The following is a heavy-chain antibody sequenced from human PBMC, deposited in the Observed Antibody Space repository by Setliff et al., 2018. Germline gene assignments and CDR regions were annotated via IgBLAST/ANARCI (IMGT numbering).Heavy chain of an antibody. CDR3: ARGGGYNSGSYQGGFYYMDV. V-gene: IGHV4-59*11. CDR2: IHYSGTT. J-gene: IGHJ6*03. CDR1: GGSSSSHY. D-gene: IGHD6-19*01. Sequence: SETLSLTCTVSGGSSSSHYWSWIRQPPGKGLEWIGYIHYSGTTNYNPSLKSRVTLSLDTAKNQFSLELRAVTAADTAVYYCARGGGYNSGSYQGGFYYMDVWGKGTTVTVSS.